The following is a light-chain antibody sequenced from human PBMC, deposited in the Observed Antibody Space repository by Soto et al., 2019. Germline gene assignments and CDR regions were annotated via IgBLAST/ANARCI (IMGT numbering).Light chain of an antibody. CDR3: AAWDDSLSGRV. V-gene: IGLV1-47*01. J-gene: IGLJ1*01. CDR1: SSNIGNNY. CDR2: RDN. Sequence: QSVLTQPPSASGTPGQRVTISCSGSSSNIGNNYVYWYQHLPGTAPTLLIYRDNQRPSGVPDRFSGSRSGTSASLAISGLRSEDGADYYCAAWDDSLSGRVFGTGTKLTVL.